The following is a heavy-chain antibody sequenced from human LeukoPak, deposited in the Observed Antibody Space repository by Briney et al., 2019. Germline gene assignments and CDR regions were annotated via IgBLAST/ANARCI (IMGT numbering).Heavy chain of an antibody. CDR1: GFTFDDYA. Sequence: PGRSLRLSCGASGFTFDDYAMHWVRQAPGKGQEWVSGISWNSGSIGYADSVKGRFTISRDNAKNSLYLQINSLRAEDMALYYCAKTYSSGWDDAFDIWGQGTMVTVSS. D-gene: IGHD6-19*01. CDR2: ISWNSGSI. CDR3: AKTYSSGWDDAFDI. V-gene: IGHV3-9*03. J-gene: IGHJ3*02.